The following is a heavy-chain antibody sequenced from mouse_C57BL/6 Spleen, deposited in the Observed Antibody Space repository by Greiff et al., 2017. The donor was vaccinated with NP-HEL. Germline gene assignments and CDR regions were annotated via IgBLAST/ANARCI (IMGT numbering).Heavy chain of an antibody. CDR1: GYTFTSYW. CDR3: ARISSSYRYFDV. J-gene: IGHJ1*03. D-gene: IGHD1-1*01. V-gene: IGHV1-50*01. Sequence: QVQLQQPGAELVKPGASVKLSCKASGYTFTSYWMQWVKQRPGQGLEWIGEIDPSDSYTNYNQKFKGKATLTVDTSSSTAYMQLSSLTSEDSAVYYCARISSSYRYFDVWGTGTTVTVSS. CDR2: IDPSDSYT.